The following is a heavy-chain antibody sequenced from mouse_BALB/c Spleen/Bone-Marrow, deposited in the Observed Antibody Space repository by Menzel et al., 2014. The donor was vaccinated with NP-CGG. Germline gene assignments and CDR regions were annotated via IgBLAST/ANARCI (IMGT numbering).Heavy chain of an antibody. Sequence: VQLQESGPGLVAPSQSLSITCTVSGFSLTSYGVHWVRQPPGKGLEWLGVIWAGGSTNYNSALMSRLSISKDNSKSXVFLKMNSLQTDDTAMYYCARGYYYGSTYYYAMDYWGQGTSVTVSS. CDR1: GFSLTSYG. D-gene: IGHD1-1*01. V-gene: IGHV2-9*02. CDR2: IWAGGST. CDR3: ARGYYYGSTYYYAMDY. J-gene: IGHJ4*01.